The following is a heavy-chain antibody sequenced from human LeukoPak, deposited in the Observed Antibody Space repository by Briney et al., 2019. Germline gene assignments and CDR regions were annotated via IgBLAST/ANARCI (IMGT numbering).Heavy chain of an antibody. V-gene: IGHV4-4*09. Sequence: PAETLSLTCTVSGGSIRSYCWSRVRQSPGKELEWIGYIFTSGRTDYNPSLKSRVTMSVDTSKNQLSMELRFLTAADTAVYYCATSHDVKTAPYDLWGQGTLVTVSS. CDR1: GGSIRSYC. D-gene: IGHD2-21*01. CDR2: IFTSGRT. J-gene: IGHJ5*02. CDR3: ATSHDVKTAPYDL.